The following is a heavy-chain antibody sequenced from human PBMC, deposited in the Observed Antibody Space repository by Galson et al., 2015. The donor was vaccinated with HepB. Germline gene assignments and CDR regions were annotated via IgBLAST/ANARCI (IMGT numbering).Heavy chain of an antibody. V-gene: IGHV3-74*01. D-gene: IGHD5-18*01. CDR2: INSDGSST. CDR1: GFTFSSYW. J-gene: IGHJ4*02. CDR3: ARDPIGYSYGWGRLY. Sequence: SLRLSCAASGFTFSSYWMHWVRQAPGKGLVWVSRINSDGSSTSYADSVKGRFTISRDNAKNTLYLQMNSLRAEDTAVYYCARDPIGYSYGWGRLYWGQGTLVTVPS.